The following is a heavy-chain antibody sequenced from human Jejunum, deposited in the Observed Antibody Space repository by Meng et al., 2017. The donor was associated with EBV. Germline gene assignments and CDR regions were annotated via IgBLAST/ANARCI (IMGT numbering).Heavy chain of an antibody. D-gene: IGHD4-17*01. J-gene: IGHJ4*02. CDR2: ISTGGSI. V-gene: IGHV3-53*01. CDR1: GFTVSSDY. Sequence: EVQLVESGGGLIRPGGSLRLACAASGFTVSSDYMSWVRQAPGKGLEWVSVISTGGSIFYADSVKGRFTISRDNSKNTLYLQMNSLGAEDTAVYYCARHRDVDYHLHYWGQGSLVTVSS. CDR3: ARHRDVDYHLHY.